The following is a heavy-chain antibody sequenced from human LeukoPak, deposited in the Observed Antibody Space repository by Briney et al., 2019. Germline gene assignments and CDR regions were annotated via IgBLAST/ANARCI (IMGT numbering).Heavy chain of an antibody. Sequence: PGSSLRLSCAATGFTFSSFSMHWVRQAPGKGLEWVAVISYDGSNKYYADYVKGRFTISRDNSKNTLYLQMNSLRTEDTAVYYCAKGRVGANGYYYYGMDVWGQGTTVTVSS. CDR2: ISYDGSNK. D-gene: IGHD1-26*01. CDR3: AKGRVGANGYYYYGMDV. CDR1: GFTFSSFS. V-gene: IGHV3-30*18. J-gene: IGHJ6*02.